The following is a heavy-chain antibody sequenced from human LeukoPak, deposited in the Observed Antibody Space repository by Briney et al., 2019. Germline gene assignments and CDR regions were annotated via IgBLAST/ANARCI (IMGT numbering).Heavy chain of an antibody. V-gene: IGHV3-9*01. CDR1: GFTFDDYA. D-gene: IGHD5-12*01. CDR3: AKGSRMVVATILLDY. CDR2: ISWNSGSI. J-gene: IGHJ4*02. Sequence: QPGRSLRLSCAASGFTFDDYAMHWARQAPGRGLEWVSGISWNSGSIGYADSVKGRFTISRDNAKNSLYLQMNSLRAEDTALYYCAKGSRMVVATILLDYWGQGTLVTVSS.